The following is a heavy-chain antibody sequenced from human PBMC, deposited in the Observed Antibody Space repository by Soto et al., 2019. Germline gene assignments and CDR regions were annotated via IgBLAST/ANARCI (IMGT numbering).Heavy chain of an antibody. J-gene: IGHJ4*02. Sequence: GGSLRLSCAASGFTFSSYAMSWVRQAPGKGLEWVSAISGSGGSTYYADSVKGRFTISRDNSKNTLYLQMNSLRAEDTAVYYCAKGPSPHDYDILTGYFDYWGQGTLVTVSS. CDR3: AKGPSPHDYDILTGYFDY. CDR1: GFTFSSYA. CDR2: ISGSGGST. V-gene: IGHV3-23*01. D-gene: IGHD3-9*01.